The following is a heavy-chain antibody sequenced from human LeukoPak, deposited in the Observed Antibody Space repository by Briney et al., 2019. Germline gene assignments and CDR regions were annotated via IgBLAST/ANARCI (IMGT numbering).Heavy chain of an antibody. V-gene: IGHV1-2*02. J-gene: IGHJ5*02. D-gene: IGHD2-2*02. CDR1: GYTFTGYY. CDR2: INPNSGGT. CDR3: ARGYCSSTSCYRDNWFDP. Sequence: ASVKVSCKASGYTFTGYYMHWVRQAPGQGLEWMGWINPNSGGTNYAQKFQGRVTMTRDTSIGTAYMELSRLRSDDTAVYYCARGYCSSTSCYRDNWFDPWGQGTLVTVSS.